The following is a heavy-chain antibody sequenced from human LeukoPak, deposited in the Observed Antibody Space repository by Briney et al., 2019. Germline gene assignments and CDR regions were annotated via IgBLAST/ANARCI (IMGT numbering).Heavy chain of an antibody. V-gene: IGHV3-21*01. CDR3: ARDPRGLYSGSFY. J-gene: IGHJ4*02. CDR2: ISSSSSYI. Sequence: GGSLRLSCAASGFTFSSYSVNWVRQAPGKGLEWVSSISSSSSYIYYADSVKGRFTISRDNAKNSLYLQMNSLRAEDTAVYYCARDPRGLYSGSFYWGQGTLVTVSS. CDR1: GFTFSSYS. D-gene: IGHD6-19*01.